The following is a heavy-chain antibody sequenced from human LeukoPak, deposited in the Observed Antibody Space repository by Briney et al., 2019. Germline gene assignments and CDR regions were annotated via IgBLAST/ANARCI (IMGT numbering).Heavy chain of an antibody. CDR1: GFTVSTNY. CDR3: ARELGYYGSGSYYREGAFDI. J-gene: IGHJ3*02. Sequence: PGGSLRLSCAASGFTVSTNYMSWVRQAPGKGLEWVSVIYSDGSTYYADSVKGRFTISRDNSKNTLYLQMNSLRAEDTAVYYCARELGYYGSGSYYREGAFDIWGQGTMVTVSS. V-gene: IGHV3-53*01. CDR2: IYSDGST. D-gene: IGHD3-10*01.